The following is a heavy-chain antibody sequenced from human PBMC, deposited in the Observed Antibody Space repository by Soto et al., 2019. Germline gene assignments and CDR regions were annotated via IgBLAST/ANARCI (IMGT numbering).Heavy chain of an antibody. Sequence: QVQLVESGGGVVQPGRSLRLSCAASGFTFSSYAMHWVRQAPGKGLEWVAVRSYDGSNKYYADSVKGRFTISRDNSKNTLYLQMNSLRAEDTAVYYCASNLDEGAYALDYWGQGTLVTVSS. D-gene: IGHD5-12*01. J-gene: IGHJ4*02. CDR2: RSYDGSNK. CDR3: ASNLDEGAYALDY. V-gene: IGHV3-30-3*01. CDR1: GFTFSSYA.